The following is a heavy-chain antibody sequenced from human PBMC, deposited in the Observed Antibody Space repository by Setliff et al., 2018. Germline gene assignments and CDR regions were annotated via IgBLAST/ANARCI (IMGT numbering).Heavy chain of an antibody. D-gene: IGHD3-22*01. Sequence: PGGSLRLSCAASGFTFSNYWMYWVRQVPGKGLVWVSRIDGLGTITHYADSVKGRFTISRDNGKNTVYLQMNSLRAEDTAMYYCVRGSAYSSGSFDCWGQGTLVTVSS. CDR1: GFTFSNYW. J-gene: IGHJ4*02. CDR2: IDGLGTIT. CDR3: VRGSAYSSGSFDC. V-gene: IGHV3-74*01.